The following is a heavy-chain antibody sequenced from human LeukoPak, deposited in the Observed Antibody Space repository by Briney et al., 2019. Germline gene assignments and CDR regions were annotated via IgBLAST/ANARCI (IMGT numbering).Heavy chain of an antibody. Sequence: SETLSLTCTVSGGSIRRRYYYWGWVRQPPGKGVEWVGSIYDSGRTYYNPSLKSRVTISVDTSKNQFSLKLNSVTAADTAVYYCARHYGPWGQGTLVTVSS. CDR2: IYDSGRT. D-gene: IGHD3-10*01. CDR1: GGSIRRRYYY. CDR3: ARHYGP. V-gene: IGHV4-39*01. J-gene: IGHJ5*02.